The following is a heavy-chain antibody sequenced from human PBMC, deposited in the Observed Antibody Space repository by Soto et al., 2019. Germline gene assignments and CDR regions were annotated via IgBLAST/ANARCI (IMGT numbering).Heavy chain of an antibody. CDR3: ASWHEREHAYDV. CDR1: GLTVSGKKY. J-gene: IGHJ3*01. CDR2: LYDVDGS. D-gene: IGHD1-1*01. Sequence: DVQLVESGGGLIQPGESLRLSCAAFGLTVSGKKYVAWVRQAPGKGLEWVSALYDVDGSFYADSVKGRFTTSSDSSKTTVYLQMNGLRPDDTGVYYCASWHEREHAYDVWGQGTTVTVSS. V-gene: IGHV3-53*01.